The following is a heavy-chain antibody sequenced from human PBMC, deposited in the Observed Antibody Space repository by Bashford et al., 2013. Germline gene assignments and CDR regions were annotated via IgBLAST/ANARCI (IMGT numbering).Heavy chain of an antibody. V-gene: IGHV1-69*13. CDR1: GGTFSSYA. CDR3: GRDNARTSDAFDI. J-gene: IGHJ3*02. D-gene: IGHD1-7*01. CDR2: IIPIFGTA. Sequence: SVKVSCKASGGTFSSYAISWVRQAPGQGLEWMGGIIPIFGTANYAQKFQGRVTITADESTSTAYMELSSLRSEDTAVYYCGRDNARTSDAFDIWGQGTMVTVSS.